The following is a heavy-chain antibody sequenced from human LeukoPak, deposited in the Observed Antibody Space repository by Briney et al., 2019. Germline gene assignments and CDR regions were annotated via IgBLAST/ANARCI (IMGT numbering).Heavy chain of an antibody. V-gene: IGHV4-59*08. CDR2: IYYSGST. CDR3: ARHRVPRSGWYGDFDY. Sequence: SETLSLTCTVSGGSISSYYWSWIRQPPGKGLEWIGYIYYSGSTNYNPSLKSRVTTSVDTSKNQFSLKLSSVTAADTAVYYCARHRVPRSGWYGDFDYWGQGTLVTVSS. CDR1: GGSISSYY. J-gene: IGHJ4*02. D-gene: IGHD6-19*01.